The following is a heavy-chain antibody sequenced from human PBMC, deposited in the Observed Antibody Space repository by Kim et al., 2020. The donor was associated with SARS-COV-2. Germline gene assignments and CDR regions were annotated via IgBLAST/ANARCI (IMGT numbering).Heavy chain of an antibody. J-gene: IGHJ4*02. CDR3: ARIPYYYGSGSLDY. D-gene: IGHD3-10*01. Sequence: PSLKNRVTISVDTSKNQFSLKLSSVTAADTAVYYCARIPYYYGSGSLDYWGQGTLVTVSS. V-gene: IGHV4-34*01.